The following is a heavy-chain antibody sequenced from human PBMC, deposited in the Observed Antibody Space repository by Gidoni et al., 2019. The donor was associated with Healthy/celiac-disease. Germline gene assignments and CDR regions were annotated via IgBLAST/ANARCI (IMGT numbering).Heavy chain of an antibody. CDR1: GFTFSSYW. D-gene: IGHD3-10*01. V-gene: IGHV3-7*01. CDR2: IKQDGSEK. J-gene: IGHJ4*02. Sequence: EVQLVESGGGLVQPGGSLRLSCAASGFTFSSYWMSWVRQAPGKGLGWVANIKQDGSEKYYVDSVKGRFTISRDNAKNSLYLQMNSLRAEDTAVYYCARIERSYYMGNFDYWGQGTLVTVSS. CDR3: ARIERSYYMGNFDY.